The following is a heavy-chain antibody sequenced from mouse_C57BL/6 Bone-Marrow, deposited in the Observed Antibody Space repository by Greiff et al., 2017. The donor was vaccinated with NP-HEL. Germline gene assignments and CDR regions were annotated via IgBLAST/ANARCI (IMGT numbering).Heavy chain of an antibody. CDR3: ARSGTTVVFDY. Sequence: EVQVVESGGDLVKPGGSLKLSCAASGFTFSSYGMSWVRQTPDKRLEWVATISSGGSYTYYPDSVKGRFTISRDNAKNTLYLQMSSLKSEDTAMYYCARSGTTVVFDYWGQGTTLTVSS. CDR2: ISSGGSYT. V-gene: IGHV5-6*01. J-gene: IGHJ2*01. D-gene: IGHD1-1*01. CDR1: GFTFSSYG.